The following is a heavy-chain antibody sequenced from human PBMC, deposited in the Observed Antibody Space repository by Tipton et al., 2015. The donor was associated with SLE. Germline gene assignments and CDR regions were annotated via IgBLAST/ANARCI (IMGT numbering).Heavy chain of an antibody. J-gene: IGHJ6*04. Sequence: TLSLTCTVSGGSISSSSYYWGWIRQPPGKGLEWIGYIYYSGSIGYNPSLKSRVTISVDTSKNQFSLKLSSVTAADTAVYYCARGNFLTGYWMDVWGKGTTVTVSS. CDR1: GGSISSSSYY. CDR2: IYYSGSI. V-gene: IGHV4-61*05. D-gene: IGHD3-9*01. CDR3: ARGNFLTGYWMDV.